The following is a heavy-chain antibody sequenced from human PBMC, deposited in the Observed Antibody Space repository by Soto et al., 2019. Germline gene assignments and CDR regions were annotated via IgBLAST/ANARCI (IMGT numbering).Heavy chain of an antibody. CDR3: ARAVHSVSQGVRFPVDQ. CDR1: GYTFTAYY. V-gene: IGHV1-2*02. J-gene: IGHJ4*01. Sequence: QVQLVRSGAQMKKPGASVKVSCEASGYTFTAYYIHWVRQDPGQALEWMGWINPNGGGTKYAQKVQGSVTLTRDTSINTGYLELTRLTSGDTALYYCARAVHSVSQGVRFPVDQWDPGTLVTASS. CDR2: INPNGGGT. D-gene: IGHD3-10*01.